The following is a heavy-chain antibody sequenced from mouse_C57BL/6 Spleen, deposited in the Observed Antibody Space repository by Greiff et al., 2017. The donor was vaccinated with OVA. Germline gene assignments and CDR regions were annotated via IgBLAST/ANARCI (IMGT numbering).Heavy chain of an antibody. V-gene: IGHV1-82*01. D-gene: IGHD2-5*01. CDR2: IYPGDGDT. CDR3: AKDYYSNYAMDY. CDR1: GYAFSSSW. J-gene: IGHJ4*01. Sequence: QVQLQQSGPELVKPGASVKISCKASGYAFSSSWMNWVKQRPGKGLEWIGRIYPGDGDTNYNGKFKGKATLTADKSSSTAYMQLSSLTSEDSAVYFCAKDYYSNYAMDYWGQGTSVTVSS.